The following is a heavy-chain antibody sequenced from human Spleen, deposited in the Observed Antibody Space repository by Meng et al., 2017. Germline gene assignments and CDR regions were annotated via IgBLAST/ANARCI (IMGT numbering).Heavy chain of an antibody. V-gene: IGHV3-33*03. D-gene: IGHD6-19*01. J-gene: IGHJ4*02. CDR3: VRSSGWYEVDY. CDR2: IWSDGNRK. CDR1: GFTFSTYV. Sequence: GESLKISCAASGFTFSTYVFHWVRQAPGKGLEWVAVIWSDGNRKFSADSVMGRFTMSRDNSKNTVQLQMDNLRVDDTAVYFCVRSSGWYEVDYWGQGTLVTVSS.